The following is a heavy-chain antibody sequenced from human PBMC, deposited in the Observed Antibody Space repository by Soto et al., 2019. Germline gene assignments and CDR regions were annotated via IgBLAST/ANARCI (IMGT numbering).Heavy chain of an antibody. D-gene: IGHD3-3*01. CDR1: GGSFSGYY. V-gene: IGHV4-34*01. CDR3: ARGQRFWSGYFDY. Sequence: SETLSLTCAVYGGSFSGYYWSWIRQPPGKGLEWIGEINHSGSTNYNPSLKSRVTISVDTSKNQFSLKLSSVTAADTAVYYCARGQRFWSGYFDYWGQGTLVTVSS. CDR2: INHSGST. J-gene: IGHJ4*02.